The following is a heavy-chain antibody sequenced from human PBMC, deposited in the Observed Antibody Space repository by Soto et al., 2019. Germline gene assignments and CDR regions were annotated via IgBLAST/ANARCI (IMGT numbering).Heavy chain of an antibody. CDR2: IYPGDYET. D-gene: IGHD6-13*01. CDR3: ARSPRSSPYFDY. V-gene: IGHV5-51*01. Sequence: GESLKISCQCSVYTFSNFWIAWVRQLPGKGLEWMGIIYPGDYETRYSPSFHGKVTISADRSIGTAYLQWSSLEASDSAFYFCARSPRSSPYFDYWGQGALVTVSS. CDR1: VYTFSNFW. J-gene: IGHJ4*02.